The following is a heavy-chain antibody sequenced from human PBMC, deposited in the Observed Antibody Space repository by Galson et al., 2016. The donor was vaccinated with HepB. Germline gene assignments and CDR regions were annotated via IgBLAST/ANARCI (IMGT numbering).Heavy chain of an antibody. V-gene: IGHV3-21*01. CDR3: ARDRDRSNWDFDF. D-gene: IGHD1-1*01. Sequence: SLRLSCAASGFTFSSYNMNWVRQAPGRGLEWVSYISSSSTYIYYTDSVKGRFTISRDNVKNSLYLQVNSLRAEDTAVYYCARDRDRSNWDFDFWGQGTLVTVSS. J-gene: IGHJ4*02. CDR2: ISSSSTYI. CDR1: GFTFSSYN.